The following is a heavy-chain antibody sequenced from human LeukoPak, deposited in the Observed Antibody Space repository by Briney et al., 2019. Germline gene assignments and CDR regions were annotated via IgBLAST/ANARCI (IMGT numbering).Heavy chain of an antibody. J-gene: IGHJ6*02. CDR3: TRSGLTGMRKYPRADYYYYGMDV. D-gene: IGHD1-14*01. CDR2: IYYGGTT. CDR1: GGSISSYY. V-gene: IGHV4-59*12. Sequence: SETLSLTCTVSGGSISSYYWSWIRQPPGKGLEWIGYIYYGGTTNYNPSLKSRVTISVDTSKNQFSLKLSSVTAADTAVYFCTRSGLTGMRKYPRADYYYYGMDVWGQGTAVTVSS.